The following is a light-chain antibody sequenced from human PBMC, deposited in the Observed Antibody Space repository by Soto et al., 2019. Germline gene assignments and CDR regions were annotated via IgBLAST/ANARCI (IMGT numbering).Light chain of an antibody. V-gene: IGKV3-11*01. Sequence: EIVLAHSPGTLSLSPWERATLSCRASQSFRGLLAWYQQKPGQAPRLLIYDAYNRATGIPPRFSGSGSGTDFTLTISSLEPEDSAVYYCQQRHMWPITFGQGTRLEIK. CDR3: QQRHMWPIT. J-gene: IGKJ5*01. CDR2: DAY. CDR1: QSFRGL.